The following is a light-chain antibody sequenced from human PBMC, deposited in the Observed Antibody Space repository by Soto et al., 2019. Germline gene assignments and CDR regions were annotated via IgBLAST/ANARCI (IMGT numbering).Light chain of an antibody. V-gene: IGKV3-11*01. CDR2: DES. CDR1: QSVSTY. Sequence: EVVLTQSPATLSLSPGERATLSCRASQSVSTYLAWYQQKPGQDPRLLIYDESNRATGTPARFSGSGSATDFTLTISSLEPEDFAVYYRQQRSSWITFGQGTRLEIK. CDR3: QQRSSWIT. J-gene: IGKJ5*01.